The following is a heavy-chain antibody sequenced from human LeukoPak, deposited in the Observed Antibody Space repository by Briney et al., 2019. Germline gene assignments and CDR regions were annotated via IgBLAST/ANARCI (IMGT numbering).Heavy chain of an antibody. V-gene: IGHV1-69*04. CDR1: GGTFSSHA. Sequence: GASVKVSCKASGGTFSSHAISWVRQAPGQGLEWMGRIIPILGIANYAQKFQGRVTITADKSTSTAYMELSSLRSEDTAVYYCARGYGSGSVSAKFRFDYWGQGTLVTVSS. CDR3: ARGYGSGSVSAKFRFDY. J-gene: IGHJ4*02. CDR2: IIPILGIA. D-gene: IGHD3-10*01.